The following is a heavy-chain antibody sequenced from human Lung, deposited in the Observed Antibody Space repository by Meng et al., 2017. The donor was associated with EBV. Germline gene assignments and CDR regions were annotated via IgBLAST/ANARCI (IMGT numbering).Heavy chain of an antibody. CDR3: ARRAVSFFDH. Sequence: QVQLQGSGPGLVKPSETLSLTCIVSDDSIANDNYFWDWIRQPPGKGLEWIGSIHHGGSTYYNPSLKSRLTISADTSKNQFSLKLSSVTAADTAVYYCARRAVSFFDHWGQGTLVTVSS. CDR1: DDSIANDNYF. J-gene: IGHJ4*02. CDR2: IHHGGST. D-gene: IGHD1-26*01. V-gene: IGHV4-39*01.